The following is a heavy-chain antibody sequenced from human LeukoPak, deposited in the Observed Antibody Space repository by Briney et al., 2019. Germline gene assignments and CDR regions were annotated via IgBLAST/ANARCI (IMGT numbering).Heavy chain of an antibody. Sequence: GGSLRLSCSASGFTFKSYAMHCVRQAPGKGLEYVSSINTNGANTYYADSVKGRFTISRDNSRNTVYGQMNILTPEDTAVYYCVKGIDYSSSQMDSWGQGTLVTVSS. CDR1: GFTFKSYA. J-gene: IGHJ4*02. D-gene: IGHD6-6*01. CDR3: VKGIDYSSSQMDS. CDR2: INTNGANT. V-gene: IGHV3-64*05.